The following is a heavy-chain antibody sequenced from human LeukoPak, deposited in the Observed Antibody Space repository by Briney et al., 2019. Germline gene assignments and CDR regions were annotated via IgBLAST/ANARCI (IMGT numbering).Heavy chain of an antibody. V-gene: IGHV3-7*01. Sequence: PGGSLRLSCAASGFTFSSYWMSWVRQAPGKGLEWVANIKQDGSEKYYVDSVKGRFTISRDNAKNSLYLQMNSLRAEDTAVYYCVKDSRGGSFLGPTEYWGQGTLVTVSS. CDR1: GFTFSSYW. CDR3: VKDSRGGSFLGPTEY. CDR2: IKQDGSEK. D-gene: IGHD1-26*01. J-gene: IGHJ4*02.